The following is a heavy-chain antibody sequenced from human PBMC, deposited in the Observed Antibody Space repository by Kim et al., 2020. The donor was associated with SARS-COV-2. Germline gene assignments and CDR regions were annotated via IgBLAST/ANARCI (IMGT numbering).Heavy chain of an antibody. D-gene: IGHD3-22*01. V-gene: IGHV1-69*13. J-gene: IGHJ4*02. Sequence: SVKVSCKASGGTFSSYAISWVRQAPGQGLEWMGGIIPIFGTANYAQKFQGRVTITADESTSTAYMELSSLRSEDTAVYYCARGGEYYYDSSGYLYYFDYWGQGTLVTVSS. CDR1: GGTFSSYA. CDR3: ARGGEYYYDSSGYLYYFDY. CDR2: IIPIFGTA.